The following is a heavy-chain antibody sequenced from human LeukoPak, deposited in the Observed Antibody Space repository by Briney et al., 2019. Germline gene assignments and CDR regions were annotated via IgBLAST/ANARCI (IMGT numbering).Heavy chain of an antibody. V-gene: IGHV3-64*03. CDR2: IISNGEST. CDR1: GFTFSGYA. Sequence: GGSLRLFCSASGFTFSGYAMHWVRQAPGKGLEYVSAIISNGESTYYSDLVKDRFTISRDNSKNTLYLQMSSLRPEDTAVYYCVKSASTWYLFDYWGQGTLVTVSS. D-gene: IGHD6-13*01. J-gene: IGHJ4*02. CDR3: VKSASTWYLFDY.